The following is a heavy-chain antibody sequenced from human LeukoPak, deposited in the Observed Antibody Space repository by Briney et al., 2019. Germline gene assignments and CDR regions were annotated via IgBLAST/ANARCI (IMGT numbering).Heavy chain of an antibody. J-gene: IGHJ4*02. V-gene: IGHV4-39*01. CDR3: ARVVPMYSSDWYDDY. CDR1: GGSIGSSSYY. CDR2: IYYSGST. D-gene: IGHD6-13*01. Sequence: SSETLSLTCTVSGGSIGSSSYYWGWIRQPPGKGLEWIGTIYYSGSTYYNPSLKSRVTISVDTSKNQFSLKLSSVTAADTAVYYCARVVPMYSSDWYDDYWGQGTLVTVSS.